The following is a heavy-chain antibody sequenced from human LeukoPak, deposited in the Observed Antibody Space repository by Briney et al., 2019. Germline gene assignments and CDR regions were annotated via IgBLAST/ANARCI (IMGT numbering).Heavy chain of an antibody. J-gene: IGHJ4*02. CDR1: GFSLSTSGVG. CDR3: AHEPMYSSGWYLFDY. Sequence: ESGPTLVKPTQTLTLTCTFSGFSLSTSGVGVGWIRQPPGKALEWLALIYWDDDKRYSPSLKSRLTITKDTSKNQVVLTMTNVDPVDTATYYCAHEPMYSSGWYLFDYWGRGTLVTVSS. V-gene: IGHV2-5*02. CDR2: IYWDDDK. D-gene: IGHD6-19*01.